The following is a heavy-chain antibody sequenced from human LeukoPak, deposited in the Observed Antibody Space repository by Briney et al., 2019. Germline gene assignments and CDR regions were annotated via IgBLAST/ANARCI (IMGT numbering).Heavy chain of an antibody. CDR2: ISYDGSNK. CDR1: GFTFSSYA. CDR3: ARGKGEYFDY. J-gene: IGHJ4*02. Sequence: QAGGSLRLSCAASGFTFSSYAMRWVRQAPGKGLEWVAVISYDGSNKYYADSVKGRFTISRDNSKNTLYLQMNSLRAEDTAVYYCARGKGEYFDYWGQGTLVTVSS. D-gene: IGHD3-16*01. V-gene: IGHV3-30*04.